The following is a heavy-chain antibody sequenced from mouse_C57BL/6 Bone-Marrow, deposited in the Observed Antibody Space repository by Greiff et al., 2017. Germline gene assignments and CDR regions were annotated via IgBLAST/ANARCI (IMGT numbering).Heavy chain of an antibody. CDR1: GYSITSDY. D-gene: IGHD4-1*01. CDR2: ISYSGST. Sequence: EVKVVESGPGLAKPSQTLSLTCSVTGYSITSDYWNWIRKFPGNKLEYMGYISYSGSTYYNPSLKSRISITRDTSKNQYYLQLNSGTTEDTATYYWARNWDGGDYFDYGGQGTTLTVSS. V-gene: IGHV3-8*01. CDR3: ARNWDGGDYFDY. J-gene: IGHJ2*01.